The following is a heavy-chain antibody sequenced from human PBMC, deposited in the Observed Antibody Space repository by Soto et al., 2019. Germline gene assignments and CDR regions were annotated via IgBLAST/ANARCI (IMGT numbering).Heavy chain of an antibody. CDR3: AKGLVPAAKTSLNDY. V-gene: IGHV3-23*01. CDR2: ISDNGGST. D-gene: IGHD2-2*01. CDR1: GFTFSNYA. J-gene: IGHJ4*02. Sequence: GGSLRLSCAASGFTFSNYAMTWVRQAPGKGLEWVSTISDNGGSTYYADSVKGRFTISRDNSKKTLYLQMNSLRAEDTAVYYCAKGLVPAAKTSLNDYWGQGTLVTVSS.